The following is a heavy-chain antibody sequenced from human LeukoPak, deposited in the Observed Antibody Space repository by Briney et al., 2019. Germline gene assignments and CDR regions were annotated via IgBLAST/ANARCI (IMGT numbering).Heavy chain of an antibody. Sequence: SETLSLTCIVSGGSISSYYWTWIRQPAGKGLEWIGRIYSSGRTNYNPSPKSRVTMSADTSKNQFSLKLTSVTAADTAVYYCAREDYDSSGYYSVYWFDPWGQGTLVTVSS. CDR1: GGSISSYY. V-gene: IGHV4-4*07. J-gene: IGHJ5*02. CDR3: AREDYDSSGYYSVYWFDP. D-gene: IGHD3-22*01. CDR2: IYSSGRT.